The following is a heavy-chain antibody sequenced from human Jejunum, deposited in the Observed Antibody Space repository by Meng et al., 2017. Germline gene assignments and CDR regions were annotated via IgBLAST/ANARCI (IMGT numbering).Heavy chain of an antibody. CDR2: IIPSISDA. Sequence: HVHLIRSGAEMGEPGASVKVSCKASVYPFIDAYVHWVRQAPGQGLEWMGRIIPSISDAGSAQKFQGRVTLTWDTSISTAYMELSSLRSDDTATYYCARDGGYYDLDYWGQGTLVTVSS. CDR3: ARDGGYYDLDY. CDR1: VYPFIDAY. V-gene: IGHV1-2*06. D-gene: IGHD3-3*01. J-gene: IGHJ4*02.